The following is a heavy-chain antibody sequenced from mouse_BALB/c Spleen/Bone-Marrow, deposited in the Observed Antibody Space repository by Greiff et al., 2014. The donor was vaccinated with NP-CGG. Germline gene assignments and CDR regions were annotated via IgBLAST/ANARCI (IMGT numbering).Heavy chain of an antibody. D-gene: IGHD2-10*02. CDR1: GYTFTSYW. CDR2: IAPRSGST. Sequence: DLVKPGASVKLSCKASGYTFTSYWTNWIKQRPGQGLEWIGRIAPRSGSTYYNEMFKGKATLTVDTSSSTAYIQLSSLSSEDSAVYFCARGYGNSAWFAYWGQGTLVTVSA. J-gene: IGHJ3*01. V-gene: IGHV1S41*01. CDR3: ARGYGNSAWFAY.